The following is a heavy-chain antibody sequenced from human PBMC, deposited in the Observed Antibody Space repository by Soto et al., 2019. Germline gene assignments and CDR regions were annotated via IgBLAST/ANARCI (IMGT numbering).Heavy chain of an antibody. Sequence: QVQLVESGGGVVQPGRSLRLSCAASGFTFSSYGMHWVRQAPGKGLEWVAVIWYDGSNKYYADSVKGRFTISRDNSKNTLYLQMNSLRAEDTAVYYCARPGAETTVTPLDYWGQGTLVTVSS. D-gene: IGHD4-17*01. CDR3: ARPGAETTVTPLDY. J-gene: IGHJ4*02. CDR2: IWYDGSNK. V-gene: IGHV3-33*01. CDR1: GFTFSSYG.